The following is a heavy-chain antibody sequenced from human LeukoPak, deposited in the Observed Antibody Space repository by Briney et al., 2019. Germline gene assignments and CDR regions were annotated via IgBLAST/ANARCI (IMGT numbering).Heavy chain of an antibody. J-gene: IGHJ6*02. Sequence: SVKVSCKASGGTFSSYAISWVRQAPGQGLEWMGRIIPILGIANYAQKFQGRVTITADKSTSTAYMELSRLGSDDTAVYYCARDSVWFGELFYYYYYGMDVWGQGTTVTVSS. V-gene: IGHV1-69*04. CDR3: ARDSVWFGELFYYYYYGMDV. D-gene: IGHD3-10*01. CDR1: GGTFSSYA. CDR2: IIPILGIA.